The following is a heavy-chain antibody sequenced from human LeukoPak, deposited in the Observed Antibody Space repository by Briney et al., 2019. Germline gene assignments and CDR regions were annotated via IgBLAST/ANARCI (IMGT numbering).Heavy chain of an antibody. J-gene: IGHJ6*04. CDR1: GFTFSSYS. CDR2: ISSSSSYI. Sequence: PGGSLRLSCAASGFTFSSYSMNWVRQAPGKGLEWVSSISSSSSYIYYADSVKGRFTISRDNAKNSLYLQMNSLRAEDTAVYYCARDPRAYSSGWYDYYYYGMDVGGKGTTVTVSS. D-gene: IGHD6-19*01. CDR3: ARDPRAYSSGWYDYYYYGMDV. V-gene: IGHV3-21*01.